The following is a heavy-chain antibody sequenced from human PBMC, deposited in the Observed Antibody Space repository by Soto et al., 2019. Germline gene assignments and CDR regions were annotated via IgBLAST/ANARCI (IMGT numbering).Heavy chain of an antibody. V-gene: IGHV1-46*01. CDR3: ARHYSAINI. CDR1: GSTFTSYY. CDR2: INLSGGRT. Sequence: ASVKVSCKASGSTFTSYYMHWVRQAPGQGLEWMGIINLSGGRTTYAQKFQGRVTMTRDTSTSTVYMELSSLRSEDTAMYYCARHYSAINIWGQGTMVTVSS. D-gene: IGHD3-10*01. J-gene: IGHJ3*02.